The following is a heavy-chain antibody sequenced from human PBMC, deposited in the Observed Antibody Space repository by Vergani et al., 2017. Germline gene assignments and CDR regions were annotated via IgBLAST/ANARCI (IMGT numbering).Heavy chain of an antibody. D-gene: IGHD2-8*01. V-gene: IGHV1-58*02. CDR2: IVVGSGNT. J-gene: IGHJ4*02. CDR3: ARGGRTYGFDY. Sequence: QLVQSGAEVKKPGASVKVSCKASGYTFTSSAMQWVRQARGQRLEWIGWIVVGSGNTNYAQKFQGRVTITADNSTSTAYMELSSLRSEDTAVYYCARGGRTYGFDYWGQGTLVTVSS. CDR1: GYTFTSSA.